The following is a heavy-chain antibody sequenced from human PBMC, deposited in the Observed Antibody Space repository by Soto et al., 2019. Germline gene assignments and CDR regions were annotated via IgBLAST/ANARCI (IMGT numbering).Heavy chain of an antibody. D-gene: IGHD3-10*01. V-gene: IGHV1-3*01. Sequence: ASVKVSCKASGYTFTSYAMHWVRQAPGQRFEWMGWINAGNGNTKYSQKFQGRVTITRDTSASTAYMELSSLRSEDTAVYYCARVKYYGSGSYYNGVFDYWGQGTLVTV. CDR3: ARVKYYGSGSYYNGVFDY. CDR2: INAGNGNT. J-gene: IGHJ4*02. CDR1: GYTFTSYA.